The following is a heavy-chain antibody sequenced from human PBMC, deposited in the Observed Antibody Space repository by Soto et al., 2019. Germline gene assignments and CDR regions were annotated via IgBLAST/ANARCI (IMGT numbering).Heavy chain of an antibody. CDR3: ARPLRERNYYYGRAV. V-gene: IGHV1-69*01. J-gene: IGHJ6*02. Sequence: QVQLVQSGAEMQQPGASVRVSCKASGGTFSKYAFSWVRQAPGQGLEWLGGTIPMFGTPNYAQKFQGRVAISADASTATVDMELSSLRSEDTAVYFCARPLRERNYYYGRAVWGQGTTVTVSS. D-gene: IGHD4-17*01. CDR2: TIPMFGTP. CDR1: GGTFSKYA.